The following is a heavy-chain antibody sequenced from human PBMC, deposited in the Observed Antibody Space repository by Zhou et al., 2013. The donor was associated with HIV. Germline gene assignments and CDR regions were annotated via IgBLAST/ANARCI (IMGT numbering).Heavy chain of an antibody. D-gene: IGHD6-13*01. Sequence: VQLVQSEAEVKKPGASVKVSCKASGYTFTGYYLHWVRQAPGQGLEWMGWINPNSGGTNYAQKFQGRVSMSSDTSISTAYMELSRLRSDDTAVYYCARDLSSSWYEGMEYWGQGTLVTVSS. CDR3: ARDLSSSWYEGMEY. CDR1: GYTFTGYY. V-gene: IGHV1-2*02. J-gene: IGHJ4*02. CDR2: INPNSGGT.